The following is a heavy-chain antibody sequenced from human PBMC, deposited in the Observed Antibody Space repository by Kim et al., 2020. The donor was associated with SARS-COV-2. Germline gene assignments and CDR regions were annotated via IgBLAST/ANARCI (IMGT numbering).Heavy chain of an antibody. D-gene: IGHD3-3*01. J-gene: IGHJ6*02. CDR1: GGSISGGGYY. Sequence: SETLSLTCTVSGGSISGGGYYWSWIRQHPGKGLEWIGYIYYSGSTYYNPSLKSRVTISVDTSKNQFSLKLSSVTAADTAVYYCAREFFWSGTQCGMDVWGQGTTVTVSS. CDR3: AREFFWSGTQCGMDV. CDR2: IYYSGST. V-gene: IGHV4-31*03.